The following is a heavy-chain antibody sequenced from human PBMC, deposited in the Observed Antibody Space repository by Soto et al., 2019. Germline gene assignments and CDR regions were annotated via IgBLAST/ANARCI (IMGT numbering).Heavy chain of an antibody. CDR1: GYTFTSYG. CDR2: ISGYNGKT. D-gene: IGHD2-2*01. CDR3: ARDPAPDIVLVPGHDWFDP. V-gene: IGHV1-18*01. J-gene: IGHJ5*02. Sequence: QVQLVQSGGEVKKPGASVKVSCKASGYTFTSYGLSWVRQAPGQGLEWMGWISGYNGKTNYAQKFQGRVTMTTDTPTSTAYMELGSLRSDDTAVYYCARDPAPDIVLVPGHDWFDPWGQGTLLTVSS.